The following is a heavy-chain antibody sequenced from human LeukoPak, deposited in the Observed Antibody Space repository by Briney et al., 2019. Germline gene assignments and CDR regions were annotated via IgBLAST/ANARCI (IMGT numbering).Heavy chain of an antibody. D-gene: IGHD4-11*01. CDR2: ISSSSSYI. Sequence: GGPLRLSCAASGFTFISYSMTWVRQAPGKELEWVSSISSSSSYISYADSVKGRFTISRDNAKNSLYLQMNSLRAEDTAVYYCARDPYSGLFDYWGQGTLVTVSS. CDR3: ARDPYSGLFDY. CDR1: GFTFISYS. V-gene: IGHV3-21*01. J-gene: IGHJ4*02.